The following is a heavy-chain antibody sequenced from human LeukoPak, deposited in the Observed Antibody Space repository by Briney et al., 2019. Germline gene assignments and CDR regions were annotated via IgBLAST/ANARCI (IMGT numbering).Heavy chain of an antibody. CDR1: GFTFSSYE. V-gene: IGHV3-48*03. CDR2: ISSSGSTI. CDR3: ARDKKQWLVSGGSDY. Sequence: PGGSLRLSCAASGFTFSSYEMNWVRQAPGKGLGWVSYISSSGSTIYYADSVKGRFTISRDNAKNSLYLQMNSLRAEDTAVYYCARDKKQWLVSGGSDYWGQGTLVTVSS. J-gene: IGHJ4*02. D-gene: IGHD6-19*01.